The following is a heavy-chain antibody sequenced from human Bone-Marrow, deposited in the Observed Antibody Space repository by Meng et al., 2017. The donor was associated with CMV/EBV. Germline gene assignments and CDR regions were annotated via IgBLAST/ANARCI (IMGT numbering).Heavy chain of an antibody. CDR1: GYTFTGYY. J-gene: IGHJ6*02. Sequence: ASVKVSCKASGYTFTGYYMHWVRQAPGQGLEWMGWINPNSGGTNYAQKFQGRVTMTRDTSISTAYMELSRLRSDDTAVYYCARVALDYDFWSGYYPYYYGMDVWGQGTTVTVSS. V-gene: IGHV1-2*02. CDR2: INPNSGGT. CDR3: ARVALDYDFWSGYYPYYYGMDV. D-gene: IGHD3-3*01.